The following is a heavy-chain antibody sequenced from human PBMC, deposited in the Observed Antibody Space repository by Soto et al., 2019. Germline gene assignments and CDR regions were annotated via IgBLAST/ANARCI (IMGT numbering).Heavy chain of an antibody. Sequence: PSETLSLTCTVSGGSISSGDYYWSWIRQPPGKGLEWIGYIYYSGSTYYNPSLKSRVTISVDTSKNQFSLKLSSVTAADTAVYYCARGRPDERGYSYGYYYYYGMDVWGQGTTVTVSS. J-gene: IGHJ6*02. V-gene: IGHV4-30-4*01. CDR2: IYYSGST. D-gene: IGHD5-18*01. CDR3: ARGRPDERGYSYGYYYYYGMDV. CDR1: GGSISSGDYY.